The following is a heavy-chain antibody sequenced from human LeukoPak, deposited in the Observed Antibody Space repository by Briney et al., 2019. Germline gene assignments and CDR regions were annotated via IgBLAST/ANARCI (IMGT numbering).Heavy chain of an antibody. CDR3: ARSGGYSGYDVDY. D-gene: IGHD5-12*01. CDR1: GGPINTYY. CDR2: IFYSGST. J-gene: IGHJ4*02. Sequence: SETLSPTCTVSGGPINTYYWHWIRQPPGKGLEWIGYIFYSGSTNYNPSLKSRVTTSIDKSKNQFSLKLSSVTAADTAVYYCARSGGYSGYDVDYWGQGTLVTVSS. V-gene: IGHV4-59*01.